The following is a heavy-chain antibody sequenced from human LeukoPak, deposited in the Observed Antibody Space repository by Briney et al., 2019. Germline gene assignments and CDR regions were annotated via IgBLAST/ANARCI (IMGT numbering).Heavy chain of an antibody. V-gene: IGHV3-74*01. J-gene: IGHJ5*02. CDR2: INSDGSST. CDR1: GFTFSSYW. Sequence: GGSLRLSCAASGFTFSSYWMHWVRQAPGKGLVWVSRINSDGSSTSYADSVKGRFTISRDNAKNTLYLQMNSLRAEDTAVYYCARERRSFNWFDPWGQGTLVTVSS. CDR3: ARERRSFNWFDP.